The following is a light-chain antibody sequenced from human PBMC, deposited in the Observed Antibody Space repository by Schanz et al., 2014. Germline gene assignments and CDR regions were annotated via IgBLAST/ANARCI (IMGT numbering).Light chain of an antibody. CDR1: SSDIGSYNL. Sequence: QSVLTQPASVSGSPGQSITISCTGTSSDIGSYNLVSWYQQHPDKAPKLMIYEGSKRPSGVSNRFSGSKSGNTASLTISGLQADDEADYHCCSLSADSTWVFGGGTKVTVL. CDR3: CSLSADSTWV. CDR2: EGS. J-gene: IGLJ3*02. V-gene: IGLV2-23*01.